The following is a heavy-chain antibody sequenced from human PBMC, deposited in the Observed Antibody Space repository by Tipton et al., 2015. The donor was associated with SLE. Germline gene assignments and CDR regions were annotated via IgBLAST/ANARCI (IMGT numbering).Heavy chain of an antibody. J-gene: IGHJ6*02. CDR2: IHHSGKT. D-gene: IGHD6-13*01. CDR3: ARRGALAAAGVYYYYGMDV. CDR1: GYSITYDHN. Sequence: TLSLTCAVSGYSITYDHNWGWIRQPPGKGLEWVGSIHHSGKTYYNPSLKSRVTMSVDTSKNHLSLKLNSVTAADTAVYYCARRGALAAAGVYYYYGMDVWGQGTTVTASS. V-gene: IGHV4-38-2*01.